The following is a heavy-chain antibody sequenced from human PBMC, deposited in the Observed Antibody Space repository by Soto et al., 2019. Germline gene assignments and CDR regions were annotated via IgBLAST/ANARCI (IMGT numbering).Heavy chain of an antibody. CDR3: AKEGAAAGMGWFAP. V-gene: IGHV3-23*01. CDR2: VTGGGEKT. J-gene: IGHJ5*02. D-gene: IGHD6-13*01. Sequence: VQLLESGGGLVQPGGSLRLSCAASGFMFSSFAMSWVRQAPGKGLEWGAAVTGGGEKTFYADSVKGRFTISRDNSRNTLFLQMNSLRVEDLGFYYCAKEGAAAGMGWFAPWGQGTLVTISS. CDR1: GFMFSSFA.